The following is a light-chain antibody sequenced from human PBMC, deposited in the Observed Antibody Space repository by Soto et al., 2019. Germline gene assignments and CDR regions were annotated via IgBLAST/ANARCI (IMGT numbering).Light chain of an antibody. Sequence: ALTQPRSVSGSPGQSVTISCSGTSSDVGGYNFVSWYQHYTGKAPKLIFYDVTKRPSGVPDRFSGSKSGNTASLTISGLQVEDEADYFCCSYAGGSSVVFGGGTKLTVL. V-gene: IGLV2-11*01. J-gene: IGLJ2*01. CDR1: SSDVGGYNF. CDR2: DVT. CDR3: CSYAGGSSVV.